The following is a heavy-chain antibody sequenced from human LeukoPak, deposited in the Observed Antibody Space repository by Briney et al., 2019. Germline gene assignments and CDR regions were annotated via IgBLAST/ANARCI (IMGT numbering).Heavy chain of an antibody. J-gene: IGHJ3*02. V-gene: IGHV4-59*01. CDR1: GFTFSSYA. CDR2: IYYSGST. D-gene: IGHD3-22*01. Sequence: GSLRLSCAASGFTFSSYAMSWVRQAPGKGLEWIGYIYYSGSTNYNPSLKSRVTISVDTSKNQFSLKLSSVTAADTAVYYCARDRHYYDSSGYYAFDIWGQGTMVTVSS. CDR3: ARDRHYYDSSGYYAFDI.